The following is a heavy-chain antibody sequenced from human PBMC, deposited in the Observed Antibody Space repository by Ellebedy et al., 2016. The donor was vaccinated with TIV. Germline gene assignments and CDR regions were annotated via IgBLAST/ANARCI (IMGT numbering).Heavy chain of an antibody. Sequence: PGGSLRLSCAASGFTFSSYAMSWVRQAPGKGLEWVSAISGSGGSTYYADSVKGRFTISRDNSKTTLYLQMNSLRAEDTAVYYCAKSLRDDYGGNSGFDAFDIWGQGTMVTVSS. CDR3: AKSLRDDYGGNSGFDAFDI. V-gene: IGHV3-23*01. CDR1: GFTFSSYA. D-gene: IGHD4-23*01. CDR2: ISGSGGST. J-gene: IGHJ3*02.